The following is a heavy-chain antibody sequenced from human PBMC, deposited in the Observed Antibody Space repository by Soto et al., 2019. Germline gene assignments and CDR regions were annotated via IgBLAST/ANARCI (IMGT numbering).Heavy chain of an antibody. V-gene: IGHV1-69*01. CDR1: GGTFSIYG. D-gene: IGHD2-8*02. CDR2: IIPILTTP. CDR3: ATSVGIAPTGEDGMDV. J-gene: IGHJ6*02. Sequence: QVQLVQSGAEVKKTGSSVKVSCKASGGTFSIYGFSWVRQAPGQGPEWIGGIIPILTTPNYAQKFHGRVTIVADESTTRVYMELSSLKSEDTAVYYCATSVGIAPTGEDGMDVWGQGTSVTVSS.